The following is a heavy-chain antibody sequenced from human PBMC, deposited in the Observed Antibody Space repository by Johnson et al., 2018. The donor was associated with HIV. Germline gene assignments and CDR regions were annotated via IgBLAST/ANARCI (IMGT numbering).Heavy chain of an antibody. CDR3: AKAWSEAGLWFRELLYHDACDI. Sequence: QVQLVESGGGVVQPGTSLRLSCEASGFNFRRFGMHWVRQAPGKGLEWVAVISDDGSNKYYADFVKGRFTISRDNSKNTLYLQMNSLRAEDTAVYYCAKAWSEAGLWFRELLYHDACDIWCQGTMVTVSS. D-gene: IGHD3-10*01. J-gene: IGHJ3*02. CDR1: GFNFRRFG. CDR2: ISDDGSNK. V-gene: IGHV3-30*19.